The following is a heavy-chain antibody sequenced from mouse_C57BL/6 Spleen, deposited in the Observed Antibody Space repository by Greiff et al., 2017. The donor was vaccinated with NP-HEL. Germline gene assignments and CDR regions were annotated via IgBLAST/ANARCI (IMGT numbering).Heavy chain of an antibody. V-gene: IGHV1-80*01. D-gene: IGHD2-4*01. J-gene: IGHJ4*01. CDR2: IYPGDGDT. CDR1: GYAFSSYW. CDR3: ARFGDYDPYYAMDY. Sequence: VKLQESGAELVKPGASVKISCKASGYAFSSYWMNWVKQRPGKGLEWIGQIYPGDGDTNYNGKFKGKATLTADKSSSTAYMQLSRLTSEDSAVYFCARFGDYDPYYAMDYWGQGTSVTVSA.